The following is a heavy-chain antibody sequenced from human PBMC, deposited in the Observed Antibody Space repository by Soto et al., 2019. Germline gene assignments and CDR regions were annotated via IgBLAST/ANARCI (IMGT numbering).Heavy chain of an antibody. CDR3: AHTSLQSSPGAGGYYGMDV. V-gene: IGHV1-69*06. D-gene: IGHD7-27*01. Sequence: QVLLVQSGAELKEPGSSGKVSCKASGVTFRSSAISWLRQAPGQGLEWMGGIIPIFGTPHYARKFQGRVTITADKSTTTAYLELSSLRSEDTAFYFSAHTSLQSSPGAGGYYGMDVWGDGTAVPVSS. CDR1: GVTFRSSA. CDR2: IIPIFGTP. J-gene: IGHJ6*04.